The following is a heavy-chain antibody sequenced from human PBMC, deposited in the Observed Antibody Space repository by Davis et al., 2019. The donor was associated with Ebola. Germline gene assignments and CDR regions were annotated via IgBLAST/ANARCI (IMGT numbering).Heavy chain of an antibody. CDR2: INSDGSST. D-gene: IGHD3-22*01. J-gene: IGHJ6*02. Sequence: HTGGSLRLSCAASGFTFSSYWMHWVRQAPGKGLVWVSRINSDGSSTSYADSVKGRFTISRDNAKNTLYLQMNSLRAEDTAVYYCARDGHTYYYDSSQNGMDVWGQGTTVTVSS. CDR3: ARDGHTYYYDSSQNGMDV. CDR1: GFTFSSYW. V-gene: IGHV3-74*01.